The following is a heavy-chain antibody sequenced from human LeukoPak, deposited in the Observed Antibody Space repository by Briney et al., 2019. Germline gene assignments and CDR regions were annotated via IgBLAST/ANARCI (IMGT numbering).Heavy chain of an antibody. CDR1: GFTVSSNY. Sequence: GGSLRLSCAASGFTVSSNYMSWVRQAPGKGLEWVSVIYSAGSTYYADSVKGRFTISRDNSKNTLYLQMNSLRVEDTAVYYCAREGSDYGELNFDYWGQGTLVTVSS. CDR3: AREGSDYGELNFDY. CDR2: IYSAGST. V-gene: IGHV3-53*01. D-gene: IGHD4-17*01. J-gene: IGHJ4*02.